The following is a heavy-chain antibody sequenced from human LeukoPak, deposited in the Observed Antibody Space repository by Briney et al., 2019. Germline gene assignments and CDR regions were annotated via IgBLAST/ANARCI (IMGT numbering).Heavy chain of an antibody. J-gene: IGHJ2*01. D-gene: IGHD4-17*01. CDR2: INHSGTT. CDR3: ARTRTVTPAWWYFDL. CDR1: GGPFSGYY. V-gene: IGHV4-34*01. Sequence: SETLSLTCAVYGGPFSGYYWSWIRQSPGKGLEWIGEINHSGTTNYNPSLKSRVTISVDTSKNQFSLKLSSVTAADTAVYYCARTRTVTPAWWYFDLWGRGTLVAVSS.